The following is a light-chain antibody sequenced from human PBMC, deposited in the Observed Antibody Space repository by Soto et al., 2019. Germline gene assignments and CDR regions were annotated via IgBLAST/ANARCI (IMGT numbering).Light chain of an antibody. CDR2: TAS. V-gene: IGKV3-11*01. J-gene: IGKJ4*01. Sequence: EMVLTQSPATLSLSPWESATLSCRASQSVGLNFAWYQQKSGQHPRLLIHTASTRATGIPARFSGSGSRTDFTLTIRSLETEDIAVYYCQERGRWPRATFGGGTKVEMK. CDR1: QSVGLN. CDR3: QERGRWPRAT.